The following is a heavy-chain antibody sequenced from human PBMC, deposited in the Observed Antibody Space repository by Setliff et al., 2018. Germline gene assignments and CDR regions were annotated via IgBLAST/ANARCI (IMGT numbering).Heavy chain of an antibody. Sequence: GASVKVSCKASGFTFTSHYMHWVRQAPGLGLEWMGTINPSSGRTSYAQKFQGRVTMSRDTSTSTVYMDMSSLRSEDTAVYYCARDVFPYHYEGAFDIWGQGTMVPVS. V-gene: IGHV1-46*01. D-gene: IGHD3-22*01. CDR2: INPSSGRT. J-gene: IGHJ3*02. CDR3: ARDVFPYHYEGAFDI. CDR1: GFTFTSHY.